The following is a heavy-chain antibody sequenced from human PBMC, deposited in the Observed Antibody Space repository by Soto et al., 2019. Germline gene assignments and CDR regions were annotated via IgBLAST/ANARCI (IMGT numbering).Heavy chain of an antibody. J-gene: IGHJ6*02. D-gene: IGHD3-22*01. CDR1: GGTFSSYT. CDR2: IIPILGIA. Sequence: SVKVSCKASGGTFSSYTISWVRQAPGQGLEWMGRIIPILGIANYAQKFQGRVTITADKSTSTAYMELSSLRSEDTAVYYCARGYYDSSGYYRSYYYYGMDVWGQGTTVTVS. CDR3: ARGYYDSSGYYRSYYYYGMDV. V-gene: IGHV1-69*02.